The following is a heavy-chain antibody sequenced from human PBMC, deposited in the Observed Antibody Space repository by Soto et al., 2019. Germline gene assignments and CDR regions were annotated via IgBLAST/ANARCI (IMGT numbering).Heavy chain of an antibody. V-gene: IGHV4-59*08. D-gene: IGHD3-10*01. CDR1: GGSISSYY. Sequence: SETLSLTCTVSGGSISSYYWSWIRQPPGKGLEWIGYIYYSGSTNYNPSLKSRVTISVDTSKNQFSLKLSSVTAADTAVYYCARLLWSRGDWFDPWGQGTLVTVYS. CDR2: IYYSGST. CDR3: ARLLWSRGDWFDP. J-gene: IGHJ5*02.